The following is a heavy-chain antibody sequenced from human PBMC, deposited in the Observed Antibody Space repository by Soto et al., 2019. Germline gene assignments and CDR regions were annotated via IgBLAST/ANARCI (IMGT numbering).Heavy chain of an antibody. CDR2: IKSKTDGGTT. J-gene: IGHJ6*03. Sequence: EVQLVESVGGLVKPGGSLRLSCAASGFTFSNAWMSWVRQAPGKGLEWVGRIKSKTDGGTTDYAAPVQGSFTISRDDSKNTLYLQMNSLKTEDTAVYYCTTGGIAGGYYMDVWGKGTTVTVSS. CDR3: TTGGIAGGYYMDV. CDR1: GFTFSNAW. V-gene: IGHV3-15*01. D-gene: IGHD6-13*01.